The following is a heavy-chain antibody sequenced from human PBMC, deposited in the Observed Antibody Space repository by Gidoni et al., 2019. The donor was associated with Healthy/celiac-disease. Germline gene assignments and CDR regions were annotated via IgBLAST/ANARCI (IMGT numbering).Heavy chain of an antibody. Sequence: EVQLVESGGGLVQPGGSLSLSCAASGFTFSSYWMSWVRQAPGKGLEWVANIKQDGSEKYYVDSVKGRFTISRDNAKNSLYLQMNSLRAEDTAVYYCARDLSAYCGGDCYSLFDYWGQGTLVTVSS. CDR1: GFTFSSYW. J-gene: IGHJ4*02. CDR3: ARDLSAYCGGDCYSLFDY. V-gene: IGHV3-7*01. D-gene: IGHD2-21*01. CDR2: IKQDGSEK.